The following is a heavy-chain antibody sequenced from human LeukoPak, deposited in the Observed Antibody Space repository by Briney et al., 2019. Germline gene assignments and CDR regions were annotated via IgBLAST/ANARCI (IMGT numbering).Heavy chain of an antibody. D-gene: IGHD3-22*01. CDR3: AREADYYDSSGYYSHFDY. CDR1: GVSISSSNSY. V-gene: IGHV4-39*07. J-gene: IGHJ4*02. CDR2: IYYSGNT. Sequence: SETLSLTCTVSGVSISSSNSYWGWIRQPPGKGLEWIGSIYYSGNTYYNASLKSQVSISIDTSKNQFSLKLSSVTAADTAVYYCAREADYYDSSGYYSHFDYWGQGTLVTVSS.